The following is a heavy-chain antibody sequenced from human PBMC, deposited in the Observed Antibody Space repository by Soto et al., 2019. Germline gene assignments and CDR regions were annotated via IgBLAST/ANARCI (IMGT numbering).Heavy chain of an antibody. CDR3: ARATFGSGSYYAPNNYYYYGMDV. CDR2: IIPIFGTA. J-gene: IGHJ6*02. Sequence: SVKVSFNAFGGTFSSYAIVWVRQAPGQGLEWMGGIIPIFGTANYAQKFQGRVTITADESTSTAYMELSSLRSEDTAVYYCARATFGSGSYYAPNNYYYYGMDVWGQGTTVTVSS. D-gene: IGHD3-10*01. V-gene: IGHV1-69*01. CDR1: GGTFSSYA.